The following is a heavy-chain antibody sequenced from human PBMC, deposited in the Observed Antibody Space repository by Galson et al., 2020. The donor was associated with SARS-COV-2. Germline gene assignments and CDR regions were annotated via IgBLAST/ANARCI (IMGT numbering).Heavy chain of an antibody. CDR1: GGSISSSSYY. V-gene: IGHV4-39*01. J-gene: IGHJ4*02. CDR3: ARHLNWGSGYYGDY. CDR2: IYYSGGT. D-gene: IGHD3-22*01. Sequence: ASETLSLTCTVSGGSISSSSYYWGWIRQPPGKGLEWIGSIYYSGGTYYNPSLKSRVTISVDTSKNQFSLKLSSVTAADTAVYYCARHLNWGSGYYGDYWGQGTLVTVSS.